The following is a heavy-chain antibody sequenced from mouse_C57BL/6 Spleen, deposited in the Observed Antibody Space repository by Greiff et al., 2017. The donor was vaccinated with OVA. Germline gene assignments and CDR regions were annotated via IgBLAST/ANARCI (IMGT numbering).Heavy chain of an antibody. D-gene: IGHD1-1*01. J-gene: IGHJ2*01. CDR3: ARSLTTVVGNYFDY. CDR2: ISSGGSYT. Sequence: VTSGGDLVKPGGSLKLSCAASGFTFSSYGMSWVRQTPDKRLEWVTTISSGGSYTYYPDSVKGRFTISRDNAKNTLYLQMSSLKSEDTAMYYCARSLTTVVGNYFDYWSQGTTLTVSS. V-gene: IGHV5-6*01. CDR1: GFTFSSYG.